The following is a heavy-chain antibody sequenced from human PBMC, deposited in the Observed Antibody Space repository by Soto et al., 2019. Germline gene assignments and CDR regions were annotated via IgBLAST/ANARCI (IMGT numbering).Heavy chain of an antibody. CDR2: IYHIGTT. CDR3: ARVGALDSLDS. J-gene: IGHJ5*01. D-gene: IGHD3-16*01. V-gene: IGHV4-30-2*01. CDR1: GGSINSGGYS. Sequence: SETLSLTCSVSGGSINSGGYSWSWIRQPPGKGLEWIGDIYHIGTTYYNPSLMSRVIISVDNSKNQFSLKLISVTAAHTAVYYCARVGALDSLDSWGHGTLVTVSS.